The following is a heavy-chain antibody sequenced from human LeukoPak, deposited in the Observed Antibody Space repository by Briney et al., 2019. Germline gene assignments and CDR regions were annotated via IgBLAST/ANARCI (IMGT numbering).Heavy chain of an antibody. CDR2: INPNSGGT. V-gene: IGHV1-2*02. D-gene: IGHD1-26*01. CDR1: GYTFTGYY. Sequence: ASVKVSCKASGYTFTGYYMHWVRQAPGQGLEWMGWINPNSGGTNYAQKFPGRVTMTRDTSISTAYMELSRLRSDDTAVYYCARGGSYTRGYYYYMDVWGKGTTVTVSS. CDR3: ARGGSYTRGYYYYMDV. J-gene: IGHJ6*03.